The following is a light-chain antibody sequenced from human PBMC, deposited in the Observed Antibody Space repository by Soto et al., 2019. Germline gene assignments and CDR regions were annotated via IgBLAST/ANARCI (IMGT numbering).Light chain of an antibody. CDR2: EVS. J-gene: IGLJ1*01. V-gene: IGLV2-8*01. CDR3: TSYSGSNPPYA. Sequence: QSVLTQPPSASGSPGQSVTISCTGTSSDVGGYNYVSWYQHHPGKAPKLMISEVSNRPSGVPDRFSGSKSGNTASLTVSGLQAEDEADYYCTSYSGSNPPYAFGTGTKVTVL. CDR1: SSDVGGYNY.